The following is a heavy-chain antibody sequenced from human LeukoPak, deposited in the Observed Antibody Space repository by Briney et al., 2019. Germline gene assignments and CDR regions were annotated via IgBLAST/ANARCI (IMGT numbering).Heavy chain of an antibody. J-gene: IGHJ6*02. CDR1: GFTFSSYG. V-gene: IGHV3-33*01. CDR3: ARVPSLNYYGMDV. Sequence: GGSLRLSCAASGFTFSSYGMHWVRQAPGKGLEWVAVIWYDGSNKYYADSVKGRFTISRDNSKNTLYLQMNSLRAEDTAVYYCARVPSLNYYGMDVWGQGTTVTVSS. CDR2: IWYDGSNK.